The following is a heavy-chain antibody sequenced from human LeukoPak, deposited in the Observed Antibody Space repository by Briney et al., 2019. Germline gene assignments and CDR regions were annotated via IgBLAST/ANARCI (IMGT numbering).Heavy chain of an antibody. J-gene: IGHJ3*02. CDR3: ARGGLVQVTMSDAFDI. V-gene: IGHV4-30-4*01. CDR2: IYYSGST. CDR1: GGSISSGDYY. Sequence: ASETLSPTCTVSGGSISSGDYYWSWIRQPPGKGLEWIGYIYYSGSTYYNPSLKSRVTISVDTSKNQFSLKLSSVTAADTAVYYCARGGLVQVTMSDAFDIWGQGTMVTVSS. D-gene: IGHD3-10*02.